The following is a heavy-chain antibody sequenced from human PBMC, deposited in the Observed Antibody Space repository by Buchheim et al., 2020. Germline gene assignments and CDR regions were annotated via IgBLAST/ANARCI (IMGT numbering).Heavy chain of an antibody. V-gene: IGHV3-21*01. Sequence: EVQLVESGGGLVKPGGSLRLSCAASGFTFSSDSMNWVRQAPGKGLEWVSSISSSSSYIYYADSVKGRFTISRDTAKNSLSLQMNSLRAEDTAVYYCARAGDSGSRYFDWLPHAFDYWGQGTL. CDR2: ISSSSSYI. CDR1: GFTFSSDS. J-gene: IGHJ4*02. CDR3: ARAGDSGSRYFDWLPHAFDY. D-gene: IGHD3-9*01.